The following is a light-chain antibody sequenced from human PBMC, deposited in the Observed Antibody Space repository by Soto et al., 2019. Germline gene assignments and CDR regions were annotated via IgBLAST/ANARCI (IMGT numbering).Light chain of an antibody. V-gene: IGKV1-13*02. J-gene: IGKJ4*01. CDR2: DAS. CDR3: QQFNSYPLT. Sequence: AIQLTQSPSSLSASVGDRVTITCRASQGISSALAWYRQKPGEAPTVLIYDASSLESGVPSRFSGSGSGTDFTLTISSLQPEDFATYYCQQFNSYPLTFGGGTKVEIK. CDR1: QGISSA.